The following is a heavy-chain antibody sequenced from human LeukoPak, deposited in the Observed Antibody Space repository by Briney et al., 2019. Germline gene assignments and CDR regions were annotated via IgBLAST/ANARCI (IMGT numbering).Heavy chain of an antibody. J-gene: IGHJ3*02. D-gene: IGHD3-10*01. CDR3: TRVLLWFGEFDAFDI. CDR2: IRSKAYGGTT. Sequence: PGGSLRLSCTASGFTFGDYAMSWVRQAPGKGLEWVGFIRSKAYGGTTEYAASVKGRFTISRDDSKSIAYLQMNSLKTEDTAVYYCTRVLLWFGEFDAFDIWGQGTMVTVSS. CDR1: GFTFGDYA. V-gene: IGHV3-49*04.